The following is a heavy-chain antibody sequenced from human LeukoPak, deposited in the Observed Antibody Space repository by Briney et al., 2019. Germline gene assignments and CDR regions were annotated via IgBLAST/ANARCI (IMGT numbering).Heavy chain of an antibody. J-gene: IGHJ4*02. D-gene: IGHD3-16*01. V-gene: IGHV3-21*04. CDR3: IKESSPGGLDY. Sequence: GGSLRLSCAASGFTFSNHNMNWVRQAPGKGLEWVSSISTSSSYIYYADSVKGRFTITRDNAKNSLYLQMNSLRVEDTALYYCIKESSPGGLDYWGQGTLVTVSS. CDR2: ISTSSSYI. CDR1: GFTFSNHN.